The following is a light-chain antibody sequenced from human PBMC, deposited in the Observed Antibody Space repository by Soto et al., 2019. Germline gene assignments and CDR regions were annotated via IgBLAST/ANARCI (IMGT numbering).Light chain of an antibody. V-gene: IGKV3-11*01. CDR3: HQRSNLLT. J-gene: IGKJ4*01. CDR1: QSVSSY. Sequence: EIVLTHSPATLSLSPGERATLSCRASQSVSSYLAWYQQKPGQAPRLLIYDASNRATGIPARFSGSGSGTELSLNISRLEPEDFAVYYCHQRSNLLTVGGGTKVDIK. CDR2: DAS.